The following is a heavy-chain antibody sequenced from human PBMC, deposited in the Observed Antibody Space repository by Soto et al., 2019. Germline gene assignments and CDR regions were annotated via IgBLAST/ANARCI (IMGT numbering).Heavy chain of an antibody. D-gene: IGHD2-15*01. CDR3: AHRRCSGGSCYFAFDI. CDR2: IYWNDER. CDR1: GFSLSTSGVG. V-gene: IGHV2-5*01. J-gene: IGHJ3*02. Sequence: QITLKESGPTLVKPTQTLTLTCTLSGFSLSTSGVGVGWILQSPGKALEWLALIYWNDERLYSPSLKTRVTITKDTSENQVVFTMTNMDPVDTATYYCAHRRCSGGSCYFAFDIWGQGTMVTVSS.